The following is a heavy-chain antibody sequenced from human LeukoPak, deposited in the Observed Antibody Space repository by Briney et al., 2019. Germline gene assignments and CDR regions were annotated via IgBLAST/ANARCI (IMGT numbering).Heavy chain of an antibody. CDR3: ARDHGSGSYYPDY. D-gene: IGHD3-10*01. V-gene: IGHV3-64*04. Sequence: GGSLRLSCSASGFTFSSYAMHWVRQAPGKGLEYVSAISSNGGSTYYADSVKGRFTISRDNSKSTLYLQMNSLRAEDTAVYYCARDHGSGSYYPDYWGQGTLVTVSS. J-gene: IGHJ4*02. CDR2: ISSNGGST. CDR1: GFTFSSYA.